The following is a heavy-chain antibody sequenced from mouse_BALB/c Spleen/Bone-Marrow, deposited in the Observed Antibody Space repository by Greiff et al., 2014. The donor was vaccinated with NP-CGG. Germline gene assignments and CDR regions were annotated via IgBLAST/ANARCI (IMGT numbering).Heavy chain of an antibody. V-gene: IGHV2-6-7*01. Sequence: QVQLKESGPGLVAPSQSLSITCTVSGFSLTGYGVNWVRQPPGKGLEWLGMIWGDGSTDYNSALKSRLSISKDNSKSQVFLKMNSLQTDDTARYYWAGEPHYYAMDYWGQGTSVTVSS. J-gene: IGHJ4*01. CDR3: AGEPHYYAMDY. CDR1: GFSLTGYG. CDR2: IWGDGST.